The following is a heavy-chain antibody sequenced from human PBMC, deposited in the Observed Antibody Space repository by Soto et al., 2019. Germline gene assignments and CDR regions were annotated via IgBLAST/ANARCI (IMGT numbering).Heavy chain of an antibody. V-gene: IGHV3-15*07. D-gene: IGHD2-2*01. CDR1: GFTFSNAW. CDR3: TTTPYCSSTSCYRLLYYYYGMDV. J-gene: IGHJ6*02. Sequence: PGGSLRLSCAASGFTFSNAWMNWVRQAPGKGLEWVGRIKSKTDGGTTDYAAPVKGRFTISRDDSKNTLYLQMNSLKTEDTAVYYCTTTPYCSSTSCYRLLYYYYGMDVWGQGTTVTVSS. CDR2: IKSKTDGGTT.